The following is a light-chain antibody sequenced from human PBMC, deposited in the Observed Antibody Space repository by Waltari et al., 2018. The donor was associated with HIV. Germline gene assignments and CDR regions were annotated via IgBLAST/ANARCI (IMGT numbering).Light chain of an antibody. J-gene: IGKJ1*01. CDR2: SAS. Sequence: DIQMTQSPPSLFASLGDRVTITCRASQSVTPYLAWYQQKLGSSPKLLVYSASTLVTGVCSTFSASASGTHFTLTITDLQPDDVATYFCQQYGSYPWTFGQGT. CDR1: QSVTPY. CDR3: QQYGSYPWT. V-gene: IGKV1-5*03.